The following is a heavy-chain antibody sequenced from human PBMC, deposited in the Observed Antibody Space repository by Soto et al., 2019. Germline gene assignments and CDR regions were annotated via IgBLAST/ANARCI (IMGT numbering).Heavy chain of an antibody. J-gene: IGHJ1*01. V-gene: IGHV3-23*01. D-gene: IGHD6-19*01. CDR1: GFTFSSYA. CDR3: ANGYSSGWYVAEYFQH. Sequence: PGGSLRLSCAASGFTFSSYAMSWVRQAPGKGLEWVSAISGSGGSTYYADSVKGRFTISRDNSKNTLYLQMNSLRAEDTAVYYCANGYSSGWYVAEYFQHWGQGTLVTVSS. CDR2: ISGSGGST.